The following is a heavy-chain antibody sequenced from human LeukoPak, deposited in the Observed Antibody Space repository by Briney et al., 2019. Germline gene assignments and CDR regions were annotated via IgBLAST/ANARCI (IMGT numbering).Heavy chain of an antibody. V-gene: IGHV6-1*01. CDR2: TYYRSKWYN. CDR3: ARGGKAARLFDP. Sequence: SQTLSLTCAISGDSVSSNSAAWNWIRQSPSRGLEWLGRTYYRSKWYNDYAASVKSRITINPDTSKNQFSLQLNSVTPDDTAVYYCARGGKAARLFDPWGQGILVTVSS. D-gene: IGHD6-6*01. J-gene: IGHJ5*02. CDR1: GDSVSSNSAA.